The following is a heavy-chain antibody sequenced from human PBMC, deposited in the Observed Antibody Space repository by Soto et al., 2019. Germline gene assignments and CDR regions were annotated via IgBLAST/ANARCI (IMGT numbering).Heavy chain of an antibody. CDR2: ISGDAGFT. CDR1: GLTFSNYA. Sequence: GGSLRRSWAASGLTFSNYAMTWVRQVPGKGLEWVSSISGDAGFTYFADSVKDRFTISRDNSKNTLYLQMNSLRADDTALYYCAKGADSNGWEHLDYWGQGTLVTVSS. D-gene: IGHD6-19*01. V-gene: IGHV3-23*01. CDR3: AKGADSNGWEHLDY. J-gene: IGHJ4*02.